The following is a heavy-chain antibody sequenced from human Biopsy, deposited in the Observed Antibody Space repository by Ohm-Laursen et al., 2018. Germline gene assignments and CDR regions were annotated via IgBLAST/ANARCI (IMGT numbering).Heavy chain of an antibody. V-gene: IGHV4-59*11. D-gene: IGHD3-22*01. J-gene: IGHJ2*01. CDR3: ARDRGYYSDRTVPGYFDL. Sequence: SQTLSLTWPVSGGSFTGHYWSWIRQPPGKGLEWIGHISYTGYTSYNASLKSRVTISVDTSRNHFSLRLSSLTPADTAIYYCARDRGYYSDRTVPGYFDLWGRGTLVTVSS. CDR2: ISYTGYT. CDR1: GGSFTGHY.